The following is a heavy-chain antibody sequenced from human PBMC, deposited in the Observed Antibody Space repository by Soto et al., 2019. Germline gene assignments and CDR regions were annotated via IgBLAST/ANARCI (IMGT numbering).Heavy chain of an antibody. D-gene: IGHD3-22*01. Sequence: EVQLLESGGGLVQPGGSLRLSCAASGFTFSSYAMSWVRQAPGKGLEWVSAISSSSSYIYYADSVKGRFTISRDNAKNSLYLQMNSLRAEDTAVYYCARDQYYDSSGYYKYYFDYWGQGTLVTVSS. CDR1: GFTFSSYA. CDR3: ARDQYYDSSGYYKYYFDY. V-gene: IGHV3-21*01. CDR2: ISSSSSYI. J-gene: IGHJ4*02.